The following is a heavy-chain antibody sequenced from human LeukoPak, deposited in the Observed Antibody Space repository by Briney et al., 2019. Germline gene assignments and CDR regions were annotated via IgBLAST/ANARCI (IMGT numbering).Heavy chain of an antibody. CDR3: AKDKKRGSGYFDY. V-gene: IGHV3-43*02. Sequence: GGSLRLSCAASGFTFDDYAMHWVRQAPGKGLEWVSLISGDGGSTYYADSVKGRFTISRDNSKNSLYLQMNSLRTEGTALYYCAKDKKRGSGYFDYWGQGTLVTVSS. J-gene: IGHJ4*02. D-gene: IGHD6-19*01. CDR2: ISGDGGST. CDR1: GFTFDDYA.